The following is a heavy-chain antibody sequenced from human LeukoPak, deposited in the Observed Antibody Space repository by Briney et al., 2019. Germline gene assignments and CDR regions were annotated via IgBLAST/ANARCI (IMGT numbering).Heavy chain of an antibody. V-gene: IGHV1-69*05. CDR3: ARAHPGATDFWSGYYYYYMDV. CDR2: IIPIFGTA. CDR1: GGTFSSYA. J-gene: IGHJ6*03. D-gene: IGHD3-3*01. Sequence: SVKVSCKASGGTFSSYAISWVRQAPGQGLEWMGGIIPIFGTANYAQKFQGRVTITTDESTSTAYMELSSLRSEDTAVYYCARAHPGATDFWSGYYYYYMDVWGKGTTVTVSS.